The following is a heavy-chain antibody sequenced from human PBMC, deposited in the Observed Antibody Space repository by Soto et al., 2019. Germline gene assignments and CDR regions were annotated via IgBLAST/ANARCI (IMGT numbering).Heavy chain of an antibody. J-gene: IGHJ4*02. CDR1: SDSISSYY. CDR2: ISYSGST. V-gene: IGHV4-59*01. Sequence: KASETLSLTCTVSSDSISSYYWSWIRQPPGKRLEWIGYISYSGSTDYNPSLKSRVTISGDTSKNQFSPKVSSVTAADTAVYYCARGTSWQLPFDYWGQGTLVTVSS. D-gene: IGHD6-13*01. CDR3: ARGTSWQLPFDY.